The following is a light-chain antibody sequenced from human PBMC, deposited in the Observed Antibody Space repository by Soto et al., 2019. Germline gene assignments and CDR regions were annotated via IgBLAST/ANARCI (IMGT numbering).Light chain of an antibody. J-gene: IGKJ3*01. Sequence: EIVLTQSPATLSLSPGERATLSCRASQSVGSSLAWYQQKPGQAPRFLIYDASNRATGVPARFSGSGSGTDFTLTISRLEPEDFPIYYCQQCSNLFTFGPGTKVDI. CDR3: QQCSNLFT. CDR2: DAS. V-gene: IGKV3-11*01. CDR1: QSVGSS.